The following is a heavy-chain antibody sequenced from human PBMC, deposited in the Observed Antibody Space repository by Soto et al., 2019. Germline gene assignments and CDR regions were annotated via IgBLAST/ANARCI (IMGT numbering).Heavy chain of an antibody. J-gene: IGHJ4*02. V-gene: IGHV3-48*01. CDR1: GFTLSSYS. CDR3: ARETGLRSSGCSYYVAF. CDR2: ISGSGGTI. Sequence: VQLVESGGGMVQPGGSLRVSCAASGFTLSSYSMHWVRQAPGKGLEWVSSISGSGGTIYYADAVKGRFTISRDNAKTTLSVQMNSLRAAATALDFCARETGLRSSGCSYYVAFWGQGTRVTVSS. D-gene: IGHD6-19*01.